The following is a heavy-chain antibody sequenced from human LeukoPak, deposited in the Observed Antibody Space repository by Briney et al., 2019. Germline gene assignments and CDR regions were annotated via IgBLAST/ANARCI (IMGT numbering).Heavy chain of an antibody. D-gene: IGHD3-22*01. CDR1: GGTFSSYA. J-gene: IGHJ5*02. V-gene: IGHV1-69*13. Sequence: ASVKVSCKASGGTFSSYAISWARQAPGQGLEWMGGIIPIFGTANYAQKFQGRVTITADESTSTAYMELSSLRSEDTAVYYCARDSSGYYSNWFDPWGQGTLVTVSS. CDR2: IIPIFGTA. CDR3: ARDSSGYYSNWFDP.